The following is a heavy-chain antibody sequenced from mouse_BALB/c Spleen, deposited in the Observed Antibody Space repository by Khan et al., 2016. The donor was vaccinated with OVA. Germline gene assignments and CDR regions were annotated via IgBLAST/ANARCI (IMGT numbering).Heavy chain of an antibody. Sequence: VQLQESGPGLVAPSQSLSITCTISGFSLTNYGIHWVRQPPGKGLEWLVVIWSDGSTTYNSALKSRLTISKDNSKSQAFLIMNSLQTDDTAVYVCGRQPNYHYNVFDYWGQGTSVTVSS. CDR2: IWSDGST. D-gene: IGHD1-1*02. J-gene: IGHJ4*01. CDR3: GRQPNYHYNVFDY. CDR1: GFSLTNYG. V-gene: IGHV2-6-1*01.